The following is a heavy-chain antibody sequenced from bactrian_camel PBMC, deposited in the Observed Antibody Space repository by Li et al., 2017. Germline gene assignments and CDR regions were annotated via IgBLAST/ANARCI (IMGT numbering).Heavy chain of an antibody. CDR1: EYLFTSYC. Sequence: DVQLVESGGGSVQAGGSLRLSCAAHEYLFTSYCMGWFRQAPGKEREGVAAIYTGGGSTYYTDSVKGRFTISKDDAKNTLTLQMDSLKPEDTAVYYCAAFFLGGLLRQFRPESYKYWGQGTQVTVS. V-gene: IGHV3S31*01. CDR3: AAFFLGGLLRQFRPESYKY. J-gene: IGHJ4*01. CDR2: IYTGGGST. D-gene: IGHD1*01.